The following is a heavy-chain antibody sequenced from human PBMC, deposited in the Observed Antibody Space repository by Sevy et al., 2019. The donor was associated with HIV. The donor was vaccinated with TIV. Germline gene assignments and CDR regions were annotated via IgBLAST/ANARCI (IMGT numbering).Heavy chain of an antibody. CDR2: ISAYNGNT. V-gene: IGHV1-18*03. J-gene: IGHJ6*02. D-gene: IGHD3-22*01. CDR1: GYTFTSYG. Sequence: ASVKVSCKASGYTFTSYGISWVRQAPGQGLEWMGWISAYNGNTNYAQKLQGRVTMTTDTSTSTAYMELRSLRSDDMAVYYCASAGEYDSSGYSYYYYGMDVWGQGTTVTVSS. CDR3: ASAGEYDSSGYSYYYYGMDV.